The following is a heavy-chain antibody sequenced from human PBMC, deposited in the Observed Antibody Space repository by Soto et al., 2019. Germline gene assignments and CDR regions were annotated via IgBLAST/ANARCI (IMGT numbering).Heavy chain of an antibody. J-gene: IGHJ2*01. CDR2: INDRGSI. CDR3: ARESHDILTGPPWVWYFDL. D-gene: IGHD3-9*01. Sequence: QVQLQQWGAGPLRPLETLSLTCGVSGGSFSGYYWAWIRQSPGKGLEWIGEINDRGSINYNPSLKSRVSISVDTSKNHYSLNLRSVTAADKAVYDCARESHDILTGPPWVWYFDLWGRGTLVTVSS. CDR1: GGSFSGYY. V-gene: IGHV4-34*01.